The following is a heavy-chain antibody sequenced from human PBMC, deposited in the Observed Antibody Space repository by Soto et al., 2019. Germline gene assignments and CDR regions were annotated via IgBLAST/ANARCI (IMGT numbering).Heavy chain of an antibody. D-gene: IGHD5-18*01. CDR2: IWYDGSNK. CDR3: ARDRFGGYSPPFDY. Sequence: VQLVESGGGVVQPGRSLRLSCAASGFTFSSYGMHWVRQAPGKGLEWVAVIWYDGSNKYYADSVKGRFTISRDNSKNTLYLQMNSLRAEDTAVYYCARDRFGGYSPPFDYWGQGTLVTVSS. J-gene: IGHJ4*02. CDR1: GFTFSSYG. V-gene: IGHV3-33*01.